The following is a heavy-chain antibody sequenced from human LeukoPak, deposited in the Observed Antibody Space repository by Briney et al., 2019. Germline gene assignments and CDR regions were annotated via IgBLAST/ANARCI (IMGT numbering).Heavy chain of an antibody. D-gene: IGHD2-2*02. CDR3: ARDPNCSSTSCYKYNWFDP. CDR2: IYTSGST. CDR1: GGSISSYY. V-gene: IGHV4-4*07. Sequence: ASETLSLTCTVSGGSISSYYWSWIRQPAGKGLEWIGRIYTSGSTNYNPSLKSRVTMSVDTSKNQFSLKLSSVTAADTAGYYCARDPNCSSTSCYKYNWFDPWGQGTLVTVSS. J-gene: IGHJ5*02.